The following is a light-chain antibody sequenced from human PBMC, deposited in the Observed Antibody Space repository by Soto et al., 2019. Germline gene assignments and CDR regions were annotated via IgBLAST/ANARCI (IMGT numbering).Light chain of an antibody. CDR3: QQYNGYSRT. CDR1: QSISSY. V-gene: IGKV1-5*03. J-gene: IGKJ1*01. Sequence: DIQMTQSPSTLYASVGDIVTITCRASQSISSYLAWYQHKPGKAPKLLIYKASSLESGVPSRFSGSRSGTEFTLTISSLQPDDFATYYCQQYNGYSRTFGQGTKVEIK. CDR2: KAS.